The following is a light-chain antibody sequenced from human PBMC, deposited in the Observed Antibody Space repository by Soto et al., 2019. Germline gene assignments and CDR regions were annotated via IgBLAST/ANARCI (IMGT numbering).Light chain of an antibody. CDR3: QQYNNWPRRT. Sequence: EIVMTQSPATLSVSPGERATLSSRARQSVSTNLAWYQQKPGQAPRLLIYGASTRATGIPARFSGSGSGTEFTLTIRSRQSEDFAVYYCQQYNNWPRRTFGQGTKVEIK. CDR2: GAS. J-gene: IGKJ1*01. CDR1: QSVSTN. V-gene: IGKV3-15*01.